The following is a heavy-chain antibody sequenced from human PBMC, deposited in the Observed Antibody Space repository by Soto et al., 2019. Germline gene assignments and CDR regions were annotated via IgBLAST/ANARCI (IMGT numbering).Heavy chain of an antibody. CDR2: IIPMLGMS. D-gene: IGHD3-10*01. V-gene: IGHV1-69*02. J-gene: IGHJ4*02. Sequence: QVQLVQSGAEVTKPGSSVTVSCTASGDTFSRSTLRWVRQAPGQRLEWMGRIIPMLGMSNSALKFQGRLTISAETSTNKVYMHLNSLRSDDTAVYYCAPSYGSGSAHFDSWGQGNLVTVSS. CDR3: APSYGSGSAHFDS. CDR1: GDTFSRST.